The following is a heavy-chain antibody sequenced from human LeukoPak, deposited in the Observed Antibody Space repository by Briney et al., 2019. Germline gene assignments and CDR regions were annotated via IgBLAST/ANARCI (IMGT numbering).Heavy chain of an antibody. CDR2: ISSSGSTI. Sequence: GGSLRLSCAAPGVTFRSYEMNWVRQAPGKGLECGSYISSSGSTIYYADSVKGRFTISRDNAKNSLYLQMNSLRAEDTAVYYCARERLRPVGVYYYYGMDVWGQGTTVTVSS. J-gene: IGHJ6*02. CDR1: GVTFRSYE. V-gene: IGHV3-48*03. CDR3: ARERLRPVGVYYYYGMDV. D-gene: IGHD3-16*01.